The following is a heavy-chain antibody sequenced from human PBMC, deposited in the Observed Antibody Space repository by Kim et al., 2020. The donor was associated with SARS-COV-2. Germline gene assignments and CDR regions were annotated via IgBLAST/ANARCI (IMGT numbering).Heavy chain of an antibody. J-gene: IGHJ4*02. CDR2: VSGSGSKT. CDR3: ARESGDDFAV. Sequence: GGSLRLSCVGSGFTFSNFGMSWVRQAPGKGLEWVSGVSGSGSKTYYADSVKGRFTISRDNSQTTLYLQMNSLRAEDTDVYYCARESGDDFAVWGQGTLVTVSS. CDR1: GFTFSNFG. V-gene: IGHV3-23*01. D-gene: IGHD3-10*01.